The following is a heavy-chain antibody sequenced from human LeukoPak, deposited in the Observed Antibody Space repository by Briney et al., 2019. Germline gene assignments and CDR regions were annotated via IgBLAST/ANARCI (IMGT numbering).Heavy chain of an antibody. V-gene: IGHV3-21*01. J-gene: IGHJ4*02. CDR3: ARETLAARMFDS. D-gene: IGHD6-6*01. CDR1: GFTFSSYS. Sequence: PGGSLRLSCAASGFTFSSYSMNWVRQAPGKGLEWVSSISSDGSSIFYEDSVKGRVTISRDNAKNSLYLQMRSLRAEDTAVYYCARETLAARMFDSWGQGALVTVSS. CDR2: ISSDGSSI.